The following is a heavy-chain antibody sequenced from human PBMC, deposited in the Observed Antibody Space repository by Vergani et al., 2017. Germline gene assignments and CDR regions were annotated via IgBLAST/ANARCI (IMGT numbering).Heavy chain of an antibody. CDR2: IITIFGTA. CDR1: GGTFSSYA. D-gene: IGHD3-3*01. V-gene: IGHV1-69*01. Sequence: QVQLVQSGAEVKKPGSSVKVSCKASGGTFSSYAISWVRRAPGQGLEWMGGIITIFGTANYATKFQGRVTITADESTSTAYMGLSSLRSVDTAVYYCARGPAGFWSGYSDYWGQGTLVTVSS. CDR3: ARGPAGFWSGYSDY. J-gene: IGHJ4*02.